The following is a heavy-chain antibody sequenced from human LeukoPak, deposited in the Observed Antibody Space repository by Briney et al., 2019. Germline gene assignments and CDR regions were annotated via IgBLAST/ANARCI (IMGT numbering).Heavy chain of an antibody. CDR2: VSYSGST. J-gene: IGHJ4*02. CDR3: ARENDRYGRIDY. Sequence: SETLSLTCTVSGGSIRSYYWSWVRQPPGKGLEWIGYVSYSGSTDHNPSLKSRVIISIDTSKNQFSLRLSSVTAADTAVYYCARENDRYGRIDYWGQGTQVTVSS. D-gene: IGHD5-18*01. V-gene: IGHV4-59*01. CDR1: GGSIRSYY.